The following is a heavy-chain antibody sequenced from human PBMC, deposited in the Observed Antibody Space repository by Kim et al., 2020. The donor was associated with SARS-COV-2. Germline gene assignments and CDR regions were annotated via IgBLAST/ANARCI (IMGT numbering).Heavy chain of an antibody. CDR1: GFTFSSYA. CDR3: ARDREGDYYDSSGYSRGFDY. Sequence: GGSLRLSCAASGFTFSSYAMHWVRQAPGKGLEWVAVISYDGSNKYYADSVKGRFTISRDNSKNTLYLQMNSLRAEDTAVYYCARDREGDYYDSSGYSRGFDYWGQGTLVTVSS. D-gene: IGHD3-22*01. V-gene: IGHV3-30-3*01. J-gene: IGHJ4*02. CDR2: ISYDGSNK.